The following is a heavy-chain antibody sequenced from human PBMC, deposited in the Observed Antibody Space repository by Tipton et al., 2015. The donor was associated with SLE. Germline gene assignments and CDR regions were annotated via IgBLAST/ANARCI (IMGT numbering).Heavy chain of an antibody. CDR1: GFTFSSYS. CDR3: ARGGYSSSWYVY. V-gene: IGHV3-21*03. J-gene: IGHJ4*02. CDR2: ISSSSSYI. Sequence: SLRLSCAASGFTFSSYSMNWVRQAPGKGLEWVSFISSSSSYIYYADSVKGRFTTSRDNAKNSLYLQMNSLRAEDTAVYYCARGGYSSSWYVYWGQGTLVTVSS. D-gene: IGHD6-13*01.